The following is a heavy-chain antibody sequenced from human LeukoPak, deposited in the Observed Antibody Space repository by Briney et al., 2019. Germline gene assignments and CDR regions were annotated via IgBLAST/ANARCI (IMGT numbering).Heavy chain of an antibody. CDR1: GFTFSSYA. CDR3: ARDRAAMGLIFDY. CDR2: ISYDGSNK. V-gene: IGHV3-30*04. J-gene: IGHJ4*02. D-gene: IGHD5-18*01. Sequence: HPGGSLRLSCAASGFTFSSYAMHWVRQAPGKGLEWVAVISYDGSNKYYADSVKGRFTISRDNSKNTPYLQMNSLRAEDTAVYYCARDRAAMGLIFDYWGQGTLVTVSS.